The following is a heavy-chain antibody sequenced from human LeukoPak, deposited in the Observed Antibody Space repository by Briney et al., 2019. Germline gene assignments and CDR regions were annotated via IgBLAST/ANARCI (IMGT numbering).Heavy chain of an antibody. CDR1: GGSISSSSYY. CDR2: IYYSGST. V-gene: IGHV4-39*01. CDR3: ARQGQIDY. J-gene: IGHJ4*02. Sequence: ASETLSLTCPVSGGSISSSSYYWGWIRQPPGKGLEWIGSIYYSGSTYYNPSLKSRVTISVDTSKNQFSLKLSSVTAADTAVYYCARQGQIDYWGQGTLVTVSS.